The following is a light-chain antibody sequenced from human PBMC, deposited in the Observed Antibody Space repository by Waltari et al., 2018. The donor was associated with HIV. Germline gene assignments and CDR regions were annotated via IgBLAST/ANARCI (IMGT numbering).Light chain of an antibody. CDR3: QQYGSSPGT. CDR1: QQIKNHH. Sequence: SSSDTQQIKNHHLARYHHKPDQAPVLLLYGASSRATGIPDRFSGSGSGTDFTLTICRLEPEDFALYYCQQYGSSPGTFGQGTKVEIK. CDR2: GAS. V-gene: IGKV3-20*01. J-gene: IGKJ1*01.